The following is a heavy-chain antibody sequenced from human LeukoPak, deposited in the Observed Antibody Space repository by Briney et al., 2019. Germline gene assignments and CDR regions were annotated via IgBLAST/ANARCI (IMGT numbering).Heavy chain of an antibody. CDR1: GFTFSSYW. V-gene: IGHV3-7*01. CDR3: ARAWSIAAPSCVDV. D-gene: IGHD6-6*01. Sequence: GGSLRLSCAASGFTFSSYWMSWVRQAPGKGLEWVANIKQDGSEKYYVDSVKGRFTISRDNAKNSVYMQMNSLRAEDTAVYYCARAWSIAAPSCVDVWGKGTTVTVSS. J-gene: IGHJ6*04. CDR2: IKQDGSEK.